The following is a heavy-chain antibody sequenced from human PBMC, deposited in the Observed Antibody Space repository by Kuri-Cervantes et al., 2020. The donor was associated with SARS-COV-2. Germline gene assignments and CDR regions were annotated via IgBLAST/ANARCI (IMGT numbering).Heavy chain of an antibody. CDR2: IRSKAYGGTT. CDR3: AKSITWELDLSDY. CDR1: GFTFGDYA. Sequence: GGSLRLSCTASGFTFGDYAMSWVRQAPGKGLEWVGFIRSKAYGGTTEYAASVKGRFTISRDDSKSIAYLQMNSLRAEDTAVYYCAKSITWELDLSDYWGQGTLVTVSS. D-gene: IGHD1-26*01. J-gene: IGHJ4*02. V-gene: IGHV3-49*04.